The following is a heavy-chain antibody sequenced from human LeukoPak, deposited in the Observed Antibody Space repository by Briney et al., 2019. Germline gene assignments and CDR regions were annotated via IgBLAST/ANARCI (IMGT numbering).Heavy chain of an antibody. CDR3: ARDKEQWLGSFDY. D-gene: IGHD6-19*01. CDR1: GYTFTSYG. Sequence: SVKVSCKASGYTFTSYGISWVRQAPGQGLEWMGGIIPIFGTANYAQKFQGRVTITADESTSTAYMELSSLRSEDTAVYYCARDKEQWLGSFDYWGQGTLVTVSS. V-gene: IGHV1-69*13. J-gene: IGHJ4*02. CDR2: IIPIFGTA.